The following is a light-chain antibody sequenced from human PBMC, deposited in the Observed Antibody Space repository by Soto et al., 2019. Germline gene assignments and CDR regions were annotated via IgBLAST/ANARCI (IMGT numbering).Light chain of an antibody. CDR3: QSYDNNLNRVV. V-gene: IGLV1-40*01. CDR2: GND. J-gene: IGLJ2*01. CDR1: RSNIEAGYH. Sequence: QSVLTQPPSVSGAPGQRVTISCTGGRSNIEAGYHVHWYQQLPGRAPKLLVFGNDNRPSGVPDRFSGSRSGSSASLTITGLQGDDEGLYHCQSYDNNLNRVVFGGGTQLTVL.